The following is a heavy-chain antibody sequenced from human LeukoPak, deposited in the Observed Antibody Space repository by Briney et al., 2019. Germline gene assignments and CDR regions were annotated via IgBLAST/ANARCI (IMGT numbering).Heavy chain of an antibody. Sequence: ASVKVSCKASGYTFTAYYIHWVRQAPGQELEWMGWINPNTGGTNFAQRFQGRVTMTRDTSINTAYMELSSLRSDDTAMYYCAREGAPQLSSYFDHWGQGTLVTVSS. CDR3: AREGAPQLSSYFDH. CDR2: INPNTGGT. CDR1: GYTFTAYY. V-gene: IGHV1-2*02. J-gene: IGHJ4*02. D-gene: IGHD1-1*01.